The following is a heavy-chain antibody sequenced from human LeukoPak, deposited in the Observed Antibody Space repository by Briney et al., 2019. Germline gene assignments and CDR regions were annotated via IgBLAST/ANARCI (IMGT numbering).Heavy chain of an antibody. Sequence: QPGGSLRLSCAASGFTFSSYAMSWVRQAPGKGLEWVSTISGNGAGTYYADSVKGRFTISSDNSKNTLYLQMNSLRAEDTAVYYCAKVMYCSSTSCYRYYYYYYGMDVWGQGTTVTVSS. CDR3: AKVMYCSSTSCYRYYYYYYGMDV. V-gene: IGHV3-23*01. J-gene: IGHJ6*02. D-gene: IGHD2-2*01. CDR1: GFTFSSYA. CDR2: ISGNGAGT.